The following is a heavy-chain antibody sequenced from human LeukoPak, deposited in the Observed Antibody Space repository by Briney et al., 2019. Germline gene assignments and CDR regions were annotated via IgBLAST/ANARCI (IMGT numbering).Heavy chain of an antibody. CDR2: IKHDGSEK. D-gene: IGHD1-1*01. V-gene: IGHV3-7*03. Sequence: GGSLRLSCAASGFIFTNYFMSWVRQAPGKGLEWVASIKHDGSEKYYVDSVRGRFTISRDNTKNSLYLQMSSLRAEDTAVYYCARSRPTEVGVDLFGAGTSDWGQGTLVTVSS. J-gene: IGHJ4*02. CDR1: GFIFTNYF. CDR3: ARSRPTEVGVDLFGAGTSD.